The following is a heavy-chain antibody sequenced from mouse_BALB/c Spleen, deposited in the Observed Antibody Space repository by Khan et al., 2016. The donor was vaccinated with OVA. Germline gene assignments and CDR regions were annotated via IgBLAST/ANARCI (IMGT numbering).Heavy chain of an antibody. CDR3: ARENYYGYYFDY. D-gene: IGHD1-1*01. J-gene: IGHJ2*01. CDR2: ISYSGVT. CDR1: GYSITSGYA. V-gene: IGHV3-2*02. Sequence: EVQLQESGPGLVKPSQSLSLTCTVTGYSITSGYAWNWIRQFPGNKLEWMGYISYSGVTSYTPSLKSRISITRDTSKNPFFLQLNSVTTEDTATYYGARENYYGYYFDYWGQGTTVTVSS.